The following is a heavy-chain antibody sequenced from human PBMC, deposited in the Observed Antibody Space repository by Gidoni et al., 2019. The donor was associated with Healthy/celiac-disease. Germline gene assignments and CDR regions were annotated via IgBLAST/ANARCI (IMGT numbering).Heavy chain of an antibody. V-gene: IGHV4-30-2*01. Sequence: VSGGSISSGGYSWSWIRQPPGKGLEWIGYIYHSGSTYYNPSLKSRVTISVDRSKNQFSLKLSSVTAADTAVYYCARNTRRLTAFDYWGQGTLVTVSS. CDR1: GGSISSGGYS. CDR3: ARNTRRLTAFDY. D-gene: IGHD2-2*01. CDR2: IYHSGST. J-gene: IGHJ4*02.